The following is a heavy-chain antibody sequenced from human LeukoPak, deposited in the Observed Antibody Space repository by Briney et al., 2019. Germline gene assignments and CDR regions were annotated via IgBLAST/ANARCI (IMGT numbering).Heavy chain of an antibody. V-gene: IGHV4-39*01. CDR3: ARRGGYDPFDY. D-gene: IGHD5-12*01. Sequence: SETLSLTCTVSGGSISSSSYYWGWIRQPPGKGLEWIGSIYYSGSTYYHPSLKSRVTISVDTSKNQFSLKLSSVTAADTAVYYCARRGGYDPFDYWGQGTLVTVSS. CDR2: IYYSGST. CDR1: GGSISSSSYY. J-gene: IGHJ4*02.